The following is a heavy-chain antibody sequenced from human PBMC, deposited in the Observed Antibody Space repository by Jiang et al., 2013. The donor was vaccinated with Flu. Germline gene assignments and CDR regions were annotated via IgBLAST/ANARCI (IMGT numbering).Heavy chain of an antibody. CDR3: ARVLTVTDYEINWFDP. V-gene: IGHV1-69*06. Sequence: GAEVKKPGSSVKVSCKASGGTFSSYAISWVRQAPGQGLEWMGGIIPIFGTANYAQKFQGRVTITADKSTSTAYMELSSLRSEDTAVYYCARVLTVTDYEINWFDPWGQGTLVTVSS. CDR1: GGTFSSYA. D-gene: IGHD4-17*01. CDR2: IIPIFGTA. J-gene: IGHJ5*02.